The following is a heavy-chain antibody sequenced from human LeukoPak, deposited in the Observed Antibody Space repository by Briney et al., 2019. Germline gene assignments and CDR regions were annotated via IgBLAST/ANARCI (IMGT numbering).Heavy chain of an antibody. CDR3: ARGDRGDSSGKMGY. CDR2: INPNSGGT. D-gene: IGHD3-22*01. Sequence: ASVKVSCKTSGYTFTGYFMHWVRQAPGHGLEWMGWINPNSGGTDYAQRFQGRVTMTRDTSISTAYMELSRLRSDDTAVYYCARGDRGDSSGKMGYWGQGTLVTVSS. CDR1: GYTFTGYF. J-gene: IGHJ4*02. V-gene: IGHV1-2*02.